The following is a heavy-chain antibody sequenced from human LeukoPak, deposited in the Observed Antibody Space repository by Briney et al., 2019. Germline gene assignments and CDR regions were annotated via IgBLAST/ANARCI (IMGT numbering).Heavy chain of an antibody. J-gene: IGHJ6*02. CDR2: ISGSGGST. CDR1: GFTFSSYV. CDR3: AKTSREKSPYYYYGMDV. Sequence: QPGGSLRLSCAASGFTFSSYVMSWVRQAPGKGLEWVSAISGSGGSTYYADSVKGRFTISRDNSKNTLYLQMNSLRAEDTAVYYCAKTSREKSPYYYYGMDVWGQGTTVTVSS. V-gene: IGHV3-23*01.